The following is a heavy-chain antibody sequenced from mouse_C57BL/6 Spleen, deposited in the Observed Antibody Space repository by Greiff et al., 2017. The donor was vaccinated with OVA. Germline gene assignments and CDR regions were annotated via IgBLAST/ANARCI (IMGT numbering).Heavy chain of an antibody. V-gene: IGHV10-1*01. CDR2: IRSKSNNYAT. D-gene: IGHD2-2*01. Sequence: EVKLMESGGGLVQPKGSLKLSCAASGFSFNTYAMNWVRQAPGKGLEWVARIRSKSNNYATYYADSVKDRFTISRDDSESMLYLQMNNLKTEDTAMHYCVRQGNGYYYAMDYWGQGTSVTVSS. CDR3: VRQGNGYYYAMDY. J-gene: IGHJ4*01. CDR1: GFSFNTYA.